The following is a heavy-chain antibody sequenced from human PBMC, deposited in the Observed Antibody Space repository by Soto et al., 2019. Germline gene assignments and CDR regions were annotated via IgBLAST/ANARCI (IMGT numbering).Heavy chain of an antibody. V-gene: IGHV3-7*01. CDR1: GFTLSNFW. Sequence: EVQLVESGGDLAQPGGSLRLSCAASGFTLSNFWVNWVRQAPGKGLEWVANIKQGGIEKNYVDSVKGRFTISRDDTKNSLFLQRNNLRAEDTAVYYCLVTTSAFDIWGRGTTVTVSS. CDR2: IKQGGIEK. CDR3: LVTTSAFDI. J-gene: IGHJ3*02. D-gene: IGHD4-17*01.